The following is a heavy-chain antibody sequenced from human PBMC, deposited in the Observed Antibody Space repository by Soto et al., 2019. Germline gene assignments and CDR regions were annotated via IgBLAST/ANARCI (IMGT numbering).Heavy chain of an antibody. CDR1: GYSFTSYW. Sequence: GESLKISCKGSGYSFTSYWIGWVRQMPGKGLEWMGIIYPGDSDTRYSPSFQGQVTISADKSISTAYLQWSSLKASDTAMYYCARRFDSYGSIYSYCMDVWGQGTTVTVFS. D-gene: IGHD5-18*01. CDR3: ARRFDSYGSIYSYCMDV. CDR2: IYPGDSDT. V-gene: IGHV5-51*01. J-gene: IGHJ6*02.